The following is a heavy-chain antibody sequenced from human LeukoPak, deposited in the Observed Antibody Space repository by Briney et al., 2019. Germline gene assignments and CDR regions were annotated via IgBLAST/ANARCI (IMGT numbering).Heavy chain of an antibody. D-gene: IGHD6-13*01. V-gene: IGHV4-59*01. Sequence: SETLSLTCTVSGGSISSYYWSWIRQPPGKGLEGIGHIYYSGGTNYNPSLKSRLTISVDTSRNQFSLKVSSVTAADTAVYYCARGRAAGGLPFDHWGQGTLVTVSS. CDR2: IYYSGGT. CDR3: ARGRAAGGLPFDH. J-gene: IGHJ4*02. CDR1: GGSISSYY.